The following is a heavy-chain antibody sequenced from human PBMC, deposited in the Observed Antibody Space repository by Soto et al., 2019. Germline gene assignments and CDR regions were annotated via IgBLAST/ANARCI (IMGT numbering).Heavy chain of an antibody. D-gene: IGHD3-22*01. CDR3: ARGLATMIVVVITTWWIDP. CDR1: GGSFSGYY. Sequence: SETLSLTCAVYGGSFSGYYWSWIRQPPGKGLEWIGEINHSGSTNYNPSLKSRVTISVDTSKNQFSLKLSSVTAADTAVYYCARGLATMIVVVITTWWIDPWGQGTLVTVSS. CDR2: INHSGST. V-gene: IGHV4-34*01. J-gene: IGHJ5*02.